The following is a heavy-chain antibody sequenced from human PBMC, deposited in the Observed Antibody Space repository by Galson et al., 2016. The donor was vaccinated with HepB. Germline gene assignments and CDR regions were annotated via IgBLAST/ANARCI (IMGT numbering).Heavy chain of an antibody. V-gene: IGHV1-2*02. D-gene: IGHD1-26*01. Sequence: SVKVSCKASGYTFTGYYVFWVRQAPGQGLEWMGWINPNSGGTRSAQKFQGRVTMTRDTSISTAYMELSRLRSDDTAVYYCARDGFSYGAGPDYWGQGTLVTVSS. CDR1: GYTFTGYY. J-gene: IGHJ4*02. CDR3: ARDGFSYGAGPDY. CDR2: INPNSGGT.